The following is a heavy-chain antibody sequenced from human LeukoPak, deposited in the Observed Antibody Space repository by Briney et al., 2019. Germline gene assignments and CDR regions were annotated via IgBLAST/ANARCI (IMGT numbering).Heavy chain of an antibody. CDR2: ISSSSSYI. CDR3: ARDGYSSSNVGFYYFDY. Sequence: GGSLRLSCAASGFTFSSYSMNWVRQAPGKGLEWVSSISSSSSYIYYADSVKGRFTISRDNAKNSLYLQMNSLRAEDTAVYYCARDGYSSSNVGFYYFDYWGQGTLVTVSS. V-gene: IGHV3-21*01. J-gene: IGHJ4*02. CDR1: GFTFSSYS. D-gene: IGHD6-6*01.